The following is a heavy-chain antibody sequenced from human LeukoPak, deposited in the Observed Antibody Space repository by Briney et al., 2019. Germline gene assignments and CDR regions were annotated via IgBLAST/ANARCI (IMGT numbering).Heavy chain of an antibody. CDR1: GGSLSSYY. CDR3: ARDRGNWNYPLDY. J-gene: IGHJ4*02. CDR2: IYTSGST. Sequence: KPSETPSPTCTVSGGSLSSYYWSWIRQPAGKGLEGIGRIYTSGSTNYNPSLKSRVTMSVDTSKNQFSLKLSSVTAADTAVYYCARDRGNWNYPLDYWGQGTLVTVSS. D-gene: IGHD1-7*01. V-gene: IGHV4-4*07.